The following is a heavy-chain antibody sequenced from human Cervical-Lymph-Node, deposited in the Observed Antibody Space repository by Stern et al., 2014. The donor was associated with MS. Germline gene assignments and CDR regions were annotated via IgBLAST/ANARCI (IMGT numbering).Heavy chain of an antibody. J-gene: IGHJ4*02. D-gene: IGHD3-22*01. CDR3: AATESYYDSSGYRF. CDR1: GFAFSNSA. CDR2: VVVTTGTT. V-gene: IGHV1-58*01. Sequence: QLVQSGPEVKKPGTSVKVSCKASGFAFSNSAVQWVRLARGQRPEWIGWVVVTTGTTNYAQNFQARVTITRDTSTDTAYMELSSLRSEDTAVYYCAATESYYDSSGYRFWGQGTLVTVSS.